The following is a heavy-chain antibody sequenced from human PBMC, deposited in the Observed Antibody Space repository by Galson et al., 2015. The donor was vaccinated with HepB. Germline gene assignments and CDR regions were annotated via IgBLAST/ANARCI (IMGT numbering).Heavy chain of an antibody. J-gene: IGHJ3*02. D-gene: IGHD1-14*01. CDR3: ARTPPDHDAFDI. CDR2: ISAYNGNT. CDR1: GYTFTSYG. Sequence: QSGAEVKKPGESLKISCKASGYTFTSYGISWVRQAPGQGLEWMGWISAYNGNTNYAQKLQGRVTMTTDTSTSTAYMELRSLRSDDTAVYYCARTPPDHDAFDIWGQGTMVTVSS. V-gene: IGHV1-18*01.